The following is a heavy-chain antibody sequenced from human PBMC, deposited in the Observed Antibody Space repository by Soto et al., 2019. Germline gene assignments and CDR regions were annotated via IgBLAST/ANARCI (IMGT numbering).Heavy chain of an antibody. V-gene: IGHV1-69*06. CDR3: AGSTRGYCSGGSCYSLGDY. CDR1: GGTFSSYA. CDR2: IIPIFGTA. Sequence: QVQLVQSGAEVKKPGSSVKVSCKASGGTFSSYAISWVRQAPGQGLEWMGGIIPIFGTANYAQKFQGRVTITADKSTSTAYMELSSLRSEDTAVYYCAGSTRGYCSGGSCYSLGDYWGQGTLVTVSS. J-gene: IGHJ4*02. D-gene: IGHD2-15*01.